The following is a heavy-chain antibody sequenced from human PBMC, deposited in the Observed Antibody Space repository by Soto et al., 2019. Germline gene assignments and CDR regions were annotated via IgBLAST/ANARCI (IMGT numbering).Heavy chain of an antibody. CDR3: ARGGEWELRNNWFDS. CDR2: IYYSGST. V-gene: IGHV4-61*01. D-gene: IGHD1-26*01. J-gene: IGHJ5*01. Sequence: SETLSLTCTVSGGSVSSGSYYWSWIRQPPGKGLEWIGYIYYSGSTNYNPSLKSRVTISVDTSKNQFSLKLSSVTAADTAVYYCARGGEWELRNNWFDSWGQGTLVTVSS. CDR1: GGSVSSGSYY.